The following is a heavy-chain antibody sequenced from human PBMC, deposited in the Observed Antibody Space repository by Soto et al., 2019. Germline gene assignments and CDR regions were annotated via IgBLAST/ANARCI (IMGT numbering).Heavy chain of an antibody. CDR2: ISYDGSNK. CDR3: AKDEFTNYYYYGMDV. CDR1: GFTFSSYG. D-gene: IGHD2-2*01. Sequence: PGGSLRLSCAASGFTFSSYGMHWVRQAPGKGLEWVAVISYDGSNKYYADSVKGRFTISRDNSKNTLYLQMNSLRAEDTAVYYCAKDEFTNYYYYGMDVWGQGTTVTVSS. V-gene: IGHV3-30*18. J-gene: IGHJ6*02.